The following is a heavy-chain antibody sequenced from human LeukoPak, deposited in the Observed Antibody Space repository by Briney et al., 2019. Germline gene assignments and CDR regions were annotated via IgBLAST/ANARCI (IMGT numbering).Heavy chain of an antibody. V-gene: IGHV1-46*03. CDR2: INTSGGST. CDR1: GYTFTSSY. J-gene: IGHJ4*02. Sequence: ASVKVSCKASGYTFTSSYMHWVRQAPRQGLEWMGIINTSGGSTSYAQQFQGRVTMTRDTSTSTVYMELSSLRSEDTAVYYCARDWGNCSSVYWGQGTLVTVSS. CDR3: ARDWGNCSSVY. D-gene: IGHD6-6*01.